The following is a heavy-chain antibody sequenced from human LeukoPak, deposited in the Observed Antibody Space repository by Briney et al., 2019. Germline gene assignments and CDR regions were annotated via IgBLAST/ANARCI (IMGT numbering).Heavy chain of an antibody. CDR1: GYTFIGYY. J-gene: IGHJ4*02. V-gene: IGHV1-2*02. Sequence: ASVKVSCKASGYTFIGYYMHWVRQATGQGLEWMGWINPNSGGTNYAQKFQGRVTMTRDTSISTAYMELSRLRSDDTAVYYCANLIAVAGTGGDYWGQGTLVTVSS. CDR3: ANLIAVAGTGGDY. CDR2: INPNSGGT. D-gene: IGHD6-19*01.